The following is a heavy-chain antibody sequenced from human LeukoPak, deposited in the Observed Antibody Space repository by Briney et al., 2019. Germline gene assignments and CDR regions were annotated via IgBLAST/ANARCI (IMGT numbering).Heavy chain of an antibody. CDR2: INSDGRST. D-gene: IGHD3-22*01. CDR3: ARDGGGSSGYYWGLGY. Sequence: GGSLRPSCAASGFTLSTYTIHWVRGVPGEGLLWVSRINSDGRSTTYADSVKGRFTISRDNAKDTLYLKMNSLAAEDTAVYYCARDGGGSSGYYWGLGYWGQGTLVTVSS. V-gene: IGHV3-74*03. J-gene: IGHJ4*02. CDR1: GFTLSTYT.